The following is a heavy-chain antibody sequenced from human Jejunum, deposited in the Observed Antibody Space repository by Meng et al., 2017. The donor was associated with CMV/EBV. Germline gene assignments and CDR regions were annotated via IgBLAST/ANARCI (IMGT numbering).Heavy chain of an antibody. J-gene: IGHJ6*02. V-gene: IGHV1-46*01. CDR1: TLTSYY. CDR3: ARDSGIAAAGTHGMDV. D-gene: IGHD6-13*01. CDR2: INPSGGST. Sequence: TLTSYYMHWVRQAPGQGLEWMGIINPSGGSTSYAQKFQGRVTMTRDTSTSTVYMELSSLRSEDTAVYYCARDSGIAAAGTHGMDVWGQGTTVTVSS.